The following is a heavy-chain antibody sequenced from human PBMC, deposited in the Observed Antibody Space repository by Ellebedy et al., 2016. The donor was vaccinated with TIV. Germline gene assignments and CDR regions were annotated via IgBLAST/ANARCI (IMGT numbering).Heavy chain of an antibody. CDR1: GFTFTQCW. D-gene: IGHD2-2*01. V-gene: IGHV3-7*03. J-gene: IGHJ3*02. CDR2: INQDGSHK. Sequence: GESLKISCAASGFTFTQCWMSSVRSAPGKGLEWVANINQDGSHKYSVASVRGRFTVSRDNAKNALDLQLNNLRAEDTAVYYCARDGGTSDRYVFDMWGQGTMVAVSS. CDR3: ARDGGTSDRYVFDM.